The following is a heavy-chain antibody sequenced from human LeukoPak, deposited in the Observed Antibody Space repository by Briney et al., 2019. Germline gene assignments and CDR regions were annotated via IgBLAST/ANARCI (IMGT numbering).Heavy chain of an antibody. CDR1: GGSISSGNHY. CDR2: IYHTGKT. V-gene: IGHV4-30-4*01. D-gene: IGHD2-8*01. Sequence: SQPLSLTCTVSGGSISSGNHYWSWIRQPPGKGLEWIGYIYHTGKTYYNPSLKSRVTISLDTSKSQFSLTLSSVTAADTAVYYCARKLGYCTSAGCFNNVDYWGQGTLVTVSS. CDR3: ARKLGYCTSAGCFNNVDY. J-gene: IGHJ4*02.